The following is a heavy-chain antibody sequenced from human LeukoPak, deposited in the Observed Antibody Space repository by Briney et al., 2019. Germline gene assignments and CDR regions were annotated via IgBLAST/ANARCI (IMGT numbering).Heavy chain of an antibody. V-gene: IGHV3-23*01. CDR2: ISGSGGST. CDR3: AKAGEAAIHNWFDP. J-gene: IGHJ5*02. Sequence: PGGSLRPSCAASGFTFSSYAMSWVRQAPGKGLEWVSAISGSGGSTYYADSVKGRFTISRDNSKNTLYLQMNSLRAEDTAVYYCAKAGEAAIHNWFDPWGQGTLVTVSS. CDR1: GFTFSSYA. D-gene: IGHD3-10*01.